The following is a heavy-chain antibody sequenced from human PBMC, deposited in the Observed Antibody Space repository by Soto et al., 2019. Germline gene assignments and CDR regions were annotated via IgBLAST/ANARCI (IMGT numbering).Heavy chain of an antibody. D-gene: IGHD1-26*01. J-gene: IGHJ3*02. CDR3: ARSGGVGSTHSGAFDI. V-gene: IGHV1-18*01. CDR1: GYTFTSHG. CDR2: ISAYNGNT. Sequence: QVQLVQSEAEVKKSGASVKVSCRSFGYTFTSHGISWVQRAPGQGLEWMGWISAYNGNTKYAQSLQDRVTLTTDTSTSTAYMELRSLRSDDTAVYYCARSGGVGSTHSGAFDIWGQGTMVTVSS.